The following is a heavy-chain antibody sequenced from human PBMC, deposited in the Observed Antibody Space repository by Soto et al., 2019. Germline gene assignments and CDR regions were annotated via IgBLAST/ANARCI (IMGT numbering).Heavy chain of an antibody. D-gene: IGHD3-16*01. CDR3: ARGPILGEFAF. J-gene: IGHJ4*02. CDR2: ISYDGSNK. Sequence: GGSLRLSCAASGFTFSNSGIHWVRQAPGKGLEWVALISYDGSNKYYADSVRGRFTISRDNSKNTLYLQMNSLRTEDTAVYYCARGPILGEFAFWGQGTLVTVSS. V-gene: IGHV3-30*03. CDR1: GFTFSNSG.